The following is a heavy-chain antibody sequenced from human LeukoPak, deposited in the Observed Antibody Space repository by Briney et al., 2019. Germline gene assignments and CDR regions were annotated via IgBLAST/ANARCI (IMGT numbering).Heavy chain of an antibody. J-gene: IGHJ4*02. CDR3: ARDSSGYPRDASDY. CDR2: ISAYNGNT. D-gene: IGHD3-22*01. Sequence: ASVKVSCKASGYTFTNYGINWVRQAPGQGLEWMGWISAYNGNTNYVQKLQGRVTTTTDTYTSTAYLELRSLRSDDTAVYYCARDSSGYPRDASDYWGQGTLVTVSS. CDR1: GYTFTNYG. V-gene: IGHV1-18*01.